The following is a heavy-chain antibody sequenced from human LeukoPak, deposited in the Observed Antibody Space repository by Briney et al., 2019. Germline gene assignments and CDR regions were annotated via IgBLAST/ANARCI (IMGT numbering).Heavy chain of an antibody. CDR3: ARQTTQGFDH. V-gene: IGHV5-10-1*01. CDR1: GYTFTTYC. D-gene: IGHD4-17*01. J-gene: IGHJ4*02. Sequence: MRGESLKISCKASGYTFTTYCISWVRQMPGKGLEWMGRIDPSDSYTDYSPSFQGHVTVSADKSISTAFLQWSSLKASDTAMYYCARQTTQGFDHWGQGTLVSVSS. CDR2: IDPSDSYT.